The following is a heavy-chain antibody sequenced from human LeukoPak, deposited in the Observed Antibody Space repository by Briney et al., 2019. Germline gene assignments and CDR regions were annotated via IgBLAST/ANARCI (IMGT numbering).Heavy chain of an antibody. CDR1: GFTLSSYG. D-gene: IGHD4-17*01. CDR3: ARDYGDYDPPDY. Sequence: GGSLRLSCAASGFTLSSYGMHWVRQAPGKGLEWVAVIWYDGSNKYYADSVKGRFTISRDNSKNTLYLQMNSLRAEDTAVYYCARDYGDYDPPDYWGQGTLVTVSS. CDR2: IWYDGSNK. J-gene: IGHJ4*02. V-gene: IGHV3-33*01.